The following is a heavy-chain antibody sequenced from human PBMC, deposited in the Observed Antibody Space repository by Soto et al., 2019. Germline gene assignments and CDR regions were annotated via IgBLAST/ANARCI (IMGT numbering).Heavy chain of an antibody. CDR2: IYYSGST. J-gene: IGHJ5*02. Sequence: SETLSLTCTVSGGSISSGGYYWSWIRQHPGKGLEWIGYIYYSGSTYYNPSLKSRVTISVDTSKNQFSLKLSSVTAADTAVYYCARDAEATYYYGSRSSQSWFDPWGQGTLVTVSS. V-gene: IGHV4-31*03. CDR1: GGSISSGGYY. D-gene: IGHD3-10*01. CDR3: ARDAEATYYYGSRSSQSWFDP.